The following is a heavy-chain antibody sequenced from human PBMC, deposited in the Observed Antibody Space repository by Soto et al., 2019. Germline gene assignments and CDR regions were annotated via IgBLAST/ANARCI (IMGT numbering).Heavy chain of an antibody. Sequence: PSETLSLTCTVSGDSITSGTFYWGWVRQPPGKGLEWIGSLSYSGGTYYNPSLKSRVTISVDTSKNQFSLKLSSVTAADTAAYYCARHPSFCANGVCHTRWFDPWGQGALVTVSS. J-gene: IGHJ5*02. D-gene: IGHD2-8*01. CDR3: ARHPSFCANGVCHTRWFDP. V-gene: IGHV4-39*01. CDR1: GDSITSGTFY. CDR2: LSYSGGT.